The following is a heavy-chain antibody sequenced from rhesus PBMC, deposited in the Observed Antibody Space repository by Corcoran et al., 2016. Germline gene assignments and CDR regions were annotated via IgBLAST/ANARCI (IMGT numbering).Heavy chain of an antibody. J-gene: IGHJ4*01. CDR3: AKDLGSGAFVTTPQFDY. CDR1: GFTFSSYG. Sequence: EVQLVETGGGLVQPGGSLKLSCAASGFTFSSYGMSWVPQAPGGGVERVAANNSGGGSTNYADTVKGRFTISRDNSKNTLSLQMNSLRAEDTAVYYCAKDLGSGAFVTTPQFDYWGQGVLVTVSS. D-gene: IGHD2-21*01. CDR2: NNSGGGST. V-gene: IGHV3S5*01.